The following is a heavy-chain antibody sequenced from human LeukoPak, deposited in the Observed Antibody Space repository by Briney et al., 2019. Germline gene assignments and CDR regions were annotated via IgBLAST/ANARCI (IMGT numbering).Heavy chain of an antibody. CDR3: ARDLSGRYEFDY. Sequence: ASVKVSCKASGYTFTDYYTHWVRQAPGQGLEWKGWINPNSGGTNYAQKFQGRVTMTRDTSISTAYMELSRLRSDDTAVYYCARDLSGRYEFDYWGQGTLVTVSS. V-gene: IGHV1-2*02. CDR2: INPNSGGT. D-gene: IGHD1-26*01. J-gene: IGHJ4*02. CDR1: GYTFTDYY.